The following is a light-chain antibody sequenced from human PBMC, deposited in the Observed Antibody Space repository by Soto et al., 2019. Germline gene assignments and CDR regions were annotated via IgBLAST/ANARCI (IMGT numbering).Light chain of an antibody. Sequence: DIQMTQSPASLSASVGDRVTITCLASQSMRTYLNWYQQKPGKAPNLLIHAASSLQSGVPSRFSGSGSGTDFTLTISSLQPEDFATYYCQQSYSTPWTFGQGTKVDIK. J-gene: IGKJ1*01. V-gene: IGKV1-39*01. CDR1: QSMRTY. CDR2: AAS. CDR3: QQSYSTPWT.